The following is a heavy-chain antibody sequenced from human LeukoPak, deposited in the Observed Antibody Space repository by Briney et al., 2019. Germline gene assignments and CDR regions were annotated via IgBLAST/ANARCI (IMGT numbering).Heavy chain of an antibody. CDR1: GYTFTSYG. V-gene: IGHV1-18*01. CDR2: ISAYNGNT. Sequence: RASVKVSCKASGYTFTSYGISWVRQAPGQGPEWMGWISAYNGNTNYAQKLQGRVTMTTDTSTSTAYMELRSLRSDDTAVYYCARDLRSGSSTFPTHWFDPWGQGTLVTVSS. D-gene: IGHD2-15*01. J-gene: IGHJ5*02. CDR3: ARDLRSGSSTFPTHWFDP.